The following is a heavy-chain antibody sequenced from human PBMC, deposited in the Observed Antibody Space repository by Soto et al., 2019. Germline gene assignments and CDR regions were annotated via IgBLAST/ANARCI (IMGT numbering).Heavy chain of an antibody. J-gene: IGHJ6*02. D-gene: IGHD3-3*01. V-gene: IGHV4-4*02. CDR3: ARVRALSGTSITIFGVVTPGGMDV. CDR2: IYHSGST. CDR1: GGSISSSNW. Sequence: SETLSLTCAVSGGSISSSNWWSWVRQPPGKGLEWIGEIYHSGSTNYNPSLKSRVTISVDKSKNQFSLKLSSVTAADTAVYYCARVRALSGTSITIFGVVTPGGMDVWGQGTTVTVSS.